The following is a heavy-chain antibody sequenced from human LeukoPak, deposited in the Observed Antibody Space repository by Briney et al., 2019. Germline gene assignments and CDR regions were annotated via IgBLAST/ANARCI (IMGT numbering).Heavy chain of an antibody. Sequence: SETLSVTCTVSGASIRSNYWGWIRQPPGKGLEWIGDISYSGGAKYNPSLKSRVTILVDSSKKEFSLTLNSVTAADTAVYYCARDRDGFSLFDNWGQGTLVTVSS. CDR1: GASIRSNY. CDR3: ARDRDGFSLFDN. D-gene: IGHD3-3*01. J-gene: IGHJ4*02. V-gene: IGHV4-59*01. CDR2: ISYSGGA.